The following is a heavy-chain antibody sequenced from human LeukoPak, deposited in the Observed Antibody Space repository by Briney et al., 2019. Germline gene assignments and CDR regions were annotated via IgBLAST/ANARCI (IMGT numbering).Heavy chain of an antibody. V-gene: IGHV3-53*01. J-gene: IGHJ4*02. CDR2: LYSDGNT. CDR3: ARGVEPLAANTLAY. D-gene: IGHD1-14*01. Sequence: PGGSLRLSCAASGFTVITNDMTWVRQAPGKGLEWVSVLYSDGNTKYADSVQGRFTISRDNSKNTLYLEMNSLSPDDTAAYYCARGVEPLAANTLAYWGQGTLVTVSS. CDR1: GFTVITND.